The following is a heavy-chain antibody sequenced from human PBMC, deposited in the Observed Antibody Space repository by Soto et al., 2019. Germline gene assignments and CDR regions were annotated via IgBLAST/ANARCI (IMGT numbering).Heavy chain of an antibody. V-gene: IGHV3-23*01. CDR1: GFTFANYA. J-gene: IGHJ3*01. Sequence: GGSLRLSCAATGFTFANYAMSWVRQAPGKGLEWVSGIGGGGAEREYADFVKGRFTISRDDSKNTLFLQMSSLSAEDTARYYCAKDRQNNNGVWDTLDFWGQGTGVTVSS. D-gene: IGHD2-8*01. CDR3: AKDRQNNNGVWDTLDF. CDR2: IGGGGAER.